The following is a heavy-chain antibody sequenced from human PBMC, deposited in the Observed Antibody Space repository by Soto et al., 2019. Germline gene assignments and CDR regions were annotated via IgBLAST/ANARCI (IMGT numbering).Heavy chain of an antibody. Sequence: ASVKVSCNASGYTFTSYGISWVRQAPGQGLEWMGWISAYNGNTNYAQKLQGRVTMTTDTSTSTAYMELRSLRSDDTAVYYCARHDPYYDILTGYADYWGQGTLVTVSS. J-gene: IGHJ4*02. CDR3: ARHDPYYDILTGYADY. D-gene: IGHD3-9*01. CDR1: GYTFTSYG. CDR2: ISAYNGNT. V-gene: IGHV1-18*01.